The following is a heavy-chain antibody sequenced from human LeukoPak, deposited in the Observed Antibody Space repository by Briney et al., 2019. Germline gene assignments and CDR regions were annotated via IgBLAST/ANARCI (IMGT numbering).Heavy chain of an antibody. Sequence: GGSLRLSCAASGFTFNTYGMNWVRQAPGKGLEWVSHIYGDTTTYYADSVKGRFTISRDNAKNSLYLQMNSLRAEDTGVYYCAKDHYWSIDYWGRGTLVTVSS. CDR1: GFTFNTYG. D-gene: IGHD3-3*01. V-gene: IGHV3-48*01. CDR3: AKDHYWSIDY. J-gene: IGHJ4*02. CDR2: IYGDTTT.